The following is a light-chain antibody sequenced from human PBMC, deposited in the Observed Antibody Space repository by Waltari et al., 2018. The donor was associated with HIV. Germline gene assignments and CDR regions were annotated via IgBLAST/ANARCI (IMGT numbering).Light chain of an antibody. Sequence: QSALTQPPSASGSPEQSVTISCTGTSSDVGAYNYVSWYQQHPGKAPKLIIYDVSKRPSGVPDRFSCSKAGNTASLTVSGLQTEDEADYYCSSYAGSNNFWVCGGGTKVTVL. J-gene: IGLJ3*02. CDR2: DVS. CDR3: SSYAGSNNFWV. V-gene: IGLV2-8*01. CDR1: SSDVGAYNY.